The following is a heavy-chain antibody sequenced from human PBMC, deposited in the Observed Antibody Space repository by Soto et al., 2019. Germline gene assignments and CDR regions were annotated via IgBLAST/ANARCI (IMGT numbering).Heavy chain of an antibody. Sequence: QVQLVESGGGVVQPGRSLRLSCAASGFTFSIYAMHWVRQAPGKGLEWVAVKSYDGSNKYYADSVKGRFTISRDNSKNTLYLQMNSLRAEDTAVYYCARGKRGVADYWGQGTLVTVSS. CDR3: ARGKRGVADY. CDR2: KSYDGSNK. D-gene: IGHD2-15*01. V-gene: IGHV3-30-3*01. CDR1: GFTFSIYA. J-gene: IGHJ4*02.